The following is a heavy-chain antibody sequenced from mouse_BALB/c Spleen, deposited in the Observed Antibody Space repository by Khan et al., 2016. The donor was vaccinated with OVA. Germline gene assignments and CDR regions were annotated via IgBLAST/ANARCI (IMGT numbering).Heavy chain of an antibody. CDR3: VRDGAYHRNDGWFAY. J-gene: IGHJ3*01. CDR2: INPSNGYT. D-gene: IGHD2-14*01. Sequence: QVRLQQSGAELARPGASVKMSCKASGYTFTSYTIHWIKLRLGQGLEWIGFINPSNGYTNYNQKFKDKATLTADKSSTTVYMQLSSLTSDDSAVYNCVRDGAYHRNDGWFAYWGQGTLVTVSA. CDR1: GYTFTSYT. V-gene: IGHV1-4*01.